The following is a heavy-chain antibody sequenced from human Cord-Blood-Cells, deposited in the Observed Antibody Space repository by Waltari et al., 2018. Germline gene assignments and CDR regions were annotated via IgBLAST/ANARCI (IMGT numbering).Heavy chain of an antibody. CDR3: AREIGSTFGSLSTGEGYYYYYGMDV. V-gene: IGHV7-4-1*01. J-gene: IGHJ6*02. Sequence: QVQLVQSGSELKKPGASVKVSCKASGYTFTSYAMNWVRQAPGQGLEWMGWINTNTGNPTYAQGLPGRFVFSLDTSVSTAYLQICSLKAEDTAVYYCAREIGSTFGSLSTGEGYYYYYGMDVWGQGTTVTVSS. CDR1: GYTFTSYA. D-gene: IGHD6-6*01. CDR2: INTNTGNP.